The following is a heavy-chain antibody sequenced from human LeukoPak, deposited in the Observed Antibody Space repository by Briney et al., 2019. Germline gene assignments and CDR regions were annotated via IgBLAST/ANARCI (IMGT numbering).Heavy chain of an antibody. CDR2: IYYSGST. D-gene: IGHD2-21*01. CDR1: GGSISSSSYY. V-gene: IGHV4-39*01. J-gene: IGHJ3*02. CDR3: DRGVIANDAFEI. Sequence: SETLSLTCTVSGGSISSSSYYWGWIRQPPGKGLEWIGSIYYSGSTYYNPSLKSRVTISVDTSKNQFSLKLSSVTAADTAVYYCDRGVIANDAFEIWGQGTIVTVSS.